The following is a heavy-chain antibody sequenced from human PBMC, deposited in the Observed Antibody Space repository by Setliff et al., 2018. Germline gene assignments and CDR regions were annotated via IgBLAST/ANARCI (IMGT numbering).Heavy chain of an antibody. CDR1: GGSISSYY. CDR3: AREQWLDPPGYYYMDV. V-gene: IGHV4-4*07. J-gene: IGHJ6*03. D-gene: IGHD6-19*01. CDR2: IYIGGSA. Sequence: SETLSLTCTVSGGSISSYYWSWIRQPAGKGLEWIGHIYIGGSANYNPSLKSRVTMSIDTSKNPFSLKLNSVTAADMAVYYCAREQWLDPPGYYYMDVWAKGTRSPSP.